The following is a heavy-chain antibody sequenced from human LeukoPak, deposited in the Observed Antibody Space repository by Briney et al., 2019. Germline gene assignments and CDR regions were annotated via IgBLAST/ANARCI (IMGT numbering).Heavy chain of an antibody. Sequence: GGSLRLSCAASGFTFSRHWMYWVRQAPGKGLVWVANIKQDGSAKPYVDSVKGRFTISRDNAKNSLFLQMNSLRAEDTAVYYCARDNGWSADFWGQGTLVTVSS. V-gene: IGHV3-7*03. D-gene: IGHD2-15*01. CDR3: ARDNGWSADF. CDR2: IKQDGSAK. CDR1: GFTFSRHW. J-gene: IGHJ4*02.